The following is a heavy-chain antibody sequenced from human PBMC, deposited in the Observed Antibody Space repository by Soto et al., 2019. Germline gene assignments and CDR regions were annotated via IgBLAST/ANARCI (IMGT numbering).Heavy chain of an antibody. CDR3: SRLPRNNRGTPFDY. CDR1: GFTFSNAW. V-gene: IGHV3-15*07. Sequence: GGSLRLSCAASGFTFSNAWMNWVRQAPGKGLEWVGRIKSKTDGGTTNYAAPVKGRFTISRDDSKNTLYLQMNSLKIDDTAVYHCSRLPRNNRGTPFDYWGQGTQVTAPQ. CDR2: IKSKTDGGTT. D-gene: IGHD3-10*01. J-gene: IGHJ4*02.